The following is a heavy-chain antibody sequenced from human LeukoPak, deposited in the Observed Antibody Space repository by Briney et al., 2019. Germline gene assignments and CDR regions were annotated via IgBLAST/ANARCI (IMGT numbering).Heavy chain of an antibody. CDR2: IKSKTDGGTT. CDR1: GFTFSNAW. Sequence: GGSLRLSCAASGFTFSNAWMNWVRQAPGKGLEWFGRIKSKTDGGTTDYAAPVKGRFTISRDDSKNTLYLQMNSLKTEDTAVYYCTTRDYWGQGTLVTVSS. V-gene: IGHV3-15*07. CDR3: TTRDY. J-gene: IGHJ4*02.